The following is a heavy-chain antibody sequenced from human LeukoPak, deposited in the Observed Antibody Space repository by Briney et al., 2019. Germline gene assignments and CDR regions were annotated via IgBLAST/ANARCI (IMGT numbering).Heavy chain of an antibody. J-gene: IGHJ4*02. CDR3: ARARGLYGEGS. D-gene: IGHD4-17*01. Sequence: AGSLRVSCAASGFMFSGYVMTWVRQAPGKGVQWVSGISGSGGGTYYADSVKGRFTISRDNSKNTLYLQMNSLRAADTAVYYCARARGLYGEGSWGQGTLVTVSS. V-gene: IGHV3-23*01. CDR2: ISGSGGGT. CDR1: GFMFSGYV.